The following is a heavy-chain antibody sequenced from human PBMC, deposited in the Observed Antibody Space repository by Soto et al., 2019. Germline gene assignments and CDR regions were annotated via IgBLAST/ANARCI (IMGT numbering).Heavy chain of an antibody. D-gene: IGHD1-26*01. CDR2: IWYDGSNK. CDR1: GFIFSTYG. Sequence: QVQLVESGGGVVQPGRSLRLSCAASGFIFSTYGMHWVRQAPGKGLEWVAVIWYDGSNKYYADSVRGRFTISRDNSKNTLCLQLNSLRPEDTAVYFGARAVGPFGYWGQGTLVPVSS. V-gene: IGHV3-33*01. J-gene: IGHJ4*02. CDR3: ARAVGPFGY.